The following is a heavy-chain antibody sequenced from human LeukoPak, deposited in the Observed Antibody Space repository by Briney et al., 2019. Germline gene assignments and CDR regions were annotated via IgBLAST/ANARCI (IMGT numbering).Heavy chain of an antibody. D-gene: IGHD5-18*01. Sequence: GESLRLSCTASGFTFTTYWMSWVRHPPGKGLEWVANIKQDGTEKYYVDSVKGRFTISRDKSKNTLYLQMNSLRVEDTAVYYCAKESQRGYSYGYIRDYFDSWGQGTLVTVSS. CDR1: GFTFTTYW. CDR3: AKESQRGYSYGYIRDYFDS. CDR2: IKQDGTEK. V-gene: IGHV3-7*01. J-gene: IGHJ4*02.